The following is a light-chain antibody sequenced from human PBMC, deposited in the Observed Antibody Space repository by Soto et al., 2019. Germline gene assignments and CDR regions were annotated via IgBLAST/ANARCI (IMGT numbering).Light chain of an antibody. CDR2: WAS. CDR3: QQYYSTPRGFT. V-gene: IGKV4-1*01. Sequence: DIVMTQSPDSLAVSLGERATINCKSSQSVLYSSNNKNYLAWYQQKPGQPPKLLIYWASTRESGVPDRFSGSGSGTDFTLTISSLQAVDVAVYYCQQYYSTPRGFTFGPGTKVDIK. CDR1: QSVLYSSNNKNY. J-gene: IGKJ3*01.